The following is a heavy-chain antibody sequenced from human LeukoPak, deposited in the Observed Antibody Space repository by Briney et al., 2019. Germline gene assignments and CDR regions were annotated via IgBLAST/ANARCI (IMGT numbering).Heavy chain of an antibody. CDR1: GFTFSSYS. Sequence: PGGSLRLSCAASGFTFSSYSMNWVRQAPGKGLEWVSSISSSSSYIYYADSVKGRFTISRDNAKNSLYLQMNSLRAEDTAVYYCAKEIAAADMFDYWGQGTLVTVSS. J-gene: IGHJ4*02. V-gene: IGHV3-21*01. CDR3: AKEIAAADMFDY. CDR2: ISSSSSYI. D-gene: IGHD6-13*01.